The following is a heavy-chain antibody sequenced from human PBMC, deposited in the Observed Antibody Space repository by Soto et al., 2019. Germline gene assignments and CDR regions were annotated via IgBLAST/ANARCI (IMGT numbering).Heavy chain of an antibody. J-gene: IGHJ4*02. Sequence: QVQLVQSGAEVKKPGASVKISCKASGYTFIHYYIHWVRQAPGQGLEWIAIINPNGGSTNYAQKFQGTVTVTSDTSTTTVSMELNSLESDDTAVYFCARSLLQGDFWGQGTLVTVSS. D-gene: IGHD2-21*01. CDR3: ARSLLQGDF. CDR1: GYTFIHYY. CDR2: INPNGGST. V-gene: IGHV1-46*01.